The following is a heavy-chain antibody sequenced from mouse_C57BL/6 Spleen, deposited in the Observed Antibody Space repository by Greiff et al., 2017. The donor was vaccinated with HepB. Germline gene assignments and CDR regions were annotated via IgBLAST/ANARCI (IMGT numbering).Heavy chain of an antibody. CDR2: ISYDGSN. V-gene: IGHV3-6*01. D-gene: IGHD2-3*01. J-gene: IGHJ4*01. CDR1: GYSITSGYY. CDR3: AGDGYYSYYYAMDY. Sequence: DVQLQESGPGLVKPSQSLSLTCSVTGYSITSGYYWNWIRQFPGNKLEWMGYISYDGSNNYNPSLKNRISITRDTSKNQFFLKLNSVTTEDTATYYCAGDGYYSYYYAMDYWGQGTSVTVSS.